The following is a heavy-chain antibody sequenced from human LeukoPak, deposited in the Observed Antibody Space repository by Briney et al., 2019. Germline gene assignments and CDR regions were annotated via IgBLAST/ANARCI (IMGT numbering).Heavy chain of an antibody. J-gene: IGHJ3*02. CDR2: ISAYNGNT. V-gene: IGHV1-18*01. Sequence: GASVKVSCKASGYTFTSYGISWVRQAPGQGLEWMGWISAYNGNTNYAQKLQGRVTMTTDTSTSTAYMELRSLRSDDTAVYYCAREGIAAAGSTLDAFDIWGQGTMVTVSS. CDR1: GYTFTSYG. D-gene: IGHD6-13*01. CDR3: AREGIAAAGSTLDAFDI.